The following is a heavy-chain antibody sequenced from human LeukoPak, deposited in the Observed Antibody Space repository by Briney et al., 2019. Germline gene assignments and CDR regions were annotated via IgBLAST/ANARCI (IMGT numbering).Heavy chain of an antibody. Sequence: GGSLRLSCAASGFTFSSYAMSWVRQAPGKGLEWVSVIGDSGTRSYYADSVKGRFTVSRDNSKNMLYLQMNSLRAEDTAVYYCAKVSTSFWYYYDSSGYLYWGQGTLVIVSS. V-gene: IGHV3-23*01. CDR2: IGDSGTRS. J-gene: IGHJ4*02. CDR3: AKVSTSFWYYYDSSGYLY. D-gene: IGHD3-22*01. CDR1: GFTFSSYA.